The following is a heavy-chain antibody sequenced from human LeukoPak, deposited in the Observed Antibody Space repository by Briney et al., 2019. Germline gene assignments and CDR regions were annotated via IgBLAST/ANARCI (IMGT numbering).Heavy chain of an antibody. J-gene: IGHJ5*02. V-gene: IGHV3-23*01. D-gene: IGHD6-13*01. CDR3: AKASFQLVPEDNWFDP. CDR1: GFTFSSYA. CDR2: ISGSVVST. Sequence: GGSLRLSCAASGFTFSSYAMSWVRQAPGKGLEWVSAISGSVVSTYYADSLKGRFTISRDNSKDTLYLQMNSLRAEDTAVYYCAKASFQLVPEDNWFDPWGQGTLVTVSS.